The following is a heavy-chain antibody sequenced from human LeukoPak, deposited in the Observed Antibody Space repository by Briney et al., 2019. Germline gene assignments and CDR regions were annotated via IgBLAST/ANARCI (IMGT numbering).Heavy chain of an antibody. CDR3: ARQDGDSAYYFDY. V-gene: IGHV5-51*01. CDR1: GYSFIYYW. D-gene: IGHD2-21*02. J-gene: IGHJ4*02. CDR2: IYPGDSDT. Sequence: GESLKISCKGSGYSFIYYWIGWVRQMPGKGLEWMGIIYPGDSDTRYSPPFQGQVTISADKSLSTAYLQWNSLKASDTAMYYCARQDGDSAYYFDYWGQGTLVTVSA.